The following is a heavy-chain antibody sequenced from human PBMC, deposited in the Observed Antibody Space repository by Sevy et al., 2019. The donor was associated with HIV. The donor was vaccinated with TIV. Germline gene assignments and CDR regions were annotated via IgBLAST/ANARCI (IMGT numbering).Heavy chain of an antibody. V-gene: IGHV1-18*01. CDR1: GYTFTTYA. CDR3: ARDVYNIRFDP. J-gene: IGHJ5*02. D-gene: IGHD3-10*01. CDR2: ISAYSGNT. Sequence: ASVKVSCKASGYTFTTYAISWVRQVPGQGLEWMGWISAYSGNTNYAQRLQGRVTLTTDTSTGTAYMELRSVRSDDTAVYYCARDVYNIRFDPWGQGTLVTVSS.